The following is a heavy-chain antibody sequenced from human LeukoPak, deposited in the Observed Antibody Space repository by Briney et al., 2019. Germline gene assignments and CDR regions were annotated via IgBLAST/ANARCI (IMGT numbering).Heavy chain of an antibody. CDR3: ARDSRYYDSGGPT. Sequence: GWSLRLSCVASGFTFSSYTVNWVRQAPGKGLEWVSSISSSSSSIYYADSVKGRFTISRDNAKNSLFLQMNSLRVEDTAVYYCARDSRYYDSGGPTWGQGTLVTVSS. J-gene: IGHJ1*01. D-gene: IGHD3-22*01. CDR2: ISSSSSSI. CDR1: GFTFSSYT. V-gene: IGHV3-21*01.